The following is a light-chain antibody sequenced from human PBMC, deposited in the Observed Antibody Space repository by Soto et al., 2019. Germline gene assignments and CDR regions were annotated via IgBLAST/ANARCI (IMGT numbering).Light chain of an antibody. CDR1: TSNIGTNA. CDR2: NDN. Sequence: QSLLSHSPSSSGTPGQRVTISCSGRTSNIGTNAVNWYHQLPGTAPRLVLYNDNQRPSGVPDRFSGSRSGTSASLAISGLQSEDEADYYCATWDDSLNGWVFGGGTKVTV. CDR3: ATWDDSLNGWV. V-gene: IGLV1-44*01. J-gene: IGLJ3*02.